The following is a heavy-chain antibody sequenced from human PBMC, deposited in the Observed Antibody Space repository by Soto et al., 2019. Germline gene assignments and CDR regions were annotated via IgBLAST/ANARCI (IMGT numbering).Heavy chain of an antibody. J-gene: IGHJ5*02. CDR2: LICRHYGT. V-gene: IGHV3-23*01. Sequence: PAGSLTLSCTASGFTLHNYAMASVRRAPGKGLEWVSTLICRHYGTAYSYSVMGRFTVSRDNSNNRLYLQMNSLGVEDTAMYFCAKGKSTGDIDWFDPWGQGSLVTVSS. CDR1: GFTLHNYA. CDR3: AKGKSTGDIDWFDP. D-gene: IGHD3-10*01.